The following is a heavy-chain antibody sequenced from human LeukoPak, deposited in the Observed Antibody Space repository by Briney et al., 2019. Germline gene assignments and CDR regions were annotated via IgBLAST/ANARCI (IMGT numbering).Heavy chain of an antibody. Sequence: PSETLSLTCTVSGGSISSSKYYWGWIRQPPGKGLEWIGSISSSGNTYYNPALKSRVTISVDKSKNQFSLKLSSVTAADTAVYYCASPGAYCGGDCYWGYFDYWGQGTLVTVSS. CDR1: GGSISSSKYY. CDR2: ISSSGNT. D-gene: IGHD2-21*01. J-gene: IGHJ4*02. CDR3: ASPGAYCGGDCYWGYFDY. V-gene: IGHV4-39*07.